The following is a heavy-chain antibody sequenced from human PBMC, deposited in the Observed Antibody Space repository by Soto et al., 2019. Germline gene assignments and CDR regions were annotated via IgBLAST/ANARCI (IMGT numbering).Heavy chain of an antibody. CDR2: ISSSSTYT. Sequence: QVQLVESGGGLVKPGGSLRLSCVVSGFTFSDDHMSWIRQAPGKGLEWVSYISSSSTYTNYADSVKGRFTIARDNAKNSLYLHMNSLRAEDTAVYYCARGHHGMDVWGQGTTVTVSS. CDR1: GFTFSDDH. CDR3: ARGHHGMDV. J-gene: IGHJ6*02. V-gene: IGHV3-11*05.